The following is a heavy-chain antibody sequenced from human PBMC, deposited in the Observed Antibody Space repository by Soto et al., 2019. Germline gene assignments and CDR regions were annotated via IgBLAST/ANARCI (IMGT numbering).Heavy chain of an antibody. Sequence: VSVKFSCRASGYTFPSYYMHWLRQAPGQGLEWMGRITPSGGSTSYAQKFQGRVTMTKATSTSTVYMGLSSLRSEDTAVYYCASCGGDCPGDVGYFQHWGQGTLVTSPQ. CDR2: ITPSGGST. V-gene: IGHV1-46*03. J-gene: IGHJ1*01. D-gene: IGHD2-21*02. CDR3: ASCGGDCPGDVGYFQH. CDR1: GYTFPSYY.